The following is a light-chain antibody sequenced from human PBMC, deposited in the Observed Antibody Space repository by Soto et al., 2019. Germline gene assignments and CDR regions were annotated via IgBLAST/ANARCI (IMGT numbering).Light chain of an antibody. Sequence: QSVLTQPHSASGTPGQRVTISCSGSSSNIGTSSVHWFQQLPGTAPKLLISTTNQRPSGVPERFSGSKSGTSASLAISGLQSEDEADYYCAAWDDSLNGHVSGTGTKVTV. CDR1: SSNIGTSS. CDR2: TTN. CDR3: AAWDDSLNGHV. J-gene: IGLJ1*01. V-gene: IGLV1-44*01.